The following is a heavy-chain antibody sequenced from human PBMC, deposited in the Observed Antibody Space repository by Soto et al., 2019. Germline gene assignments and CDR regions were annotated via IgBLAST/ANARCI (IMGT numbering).Heavy chain of an antibody. CDR3: ARGPMVRGVITDDY. CDR2: IIPILGIA. D-gene: IGHD3-10*01. Sequence: QVQLVQSGAEVKKPGSSVKVSCKASGGTFSSYTISWVRQAPGQGLEWMGRIIPILGIANYAQKFQGRVTITADKSTSTANMELSSLRSEDTAVYYCARGPMVRGVITDDYWGQGTLVTVSS. V-gene: IGHV1-69*02. J-gene: IGHJ4*02. CDR1: GGTFSSYT.